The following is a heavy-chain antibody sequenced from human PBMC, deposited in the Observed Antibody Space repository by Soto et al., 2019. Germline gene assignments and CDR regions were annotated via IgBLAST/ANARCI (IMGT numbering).Heavy chain of an antibody. CDR2: ISGTGGTT. CDR1: GFTFSTYA. V-gene: IGHV3-23*01. CDR3: ASRDGVGRDDAFDV. Sequence: AGGSLRLSSAASGFTFSTYAMSWVRQAPGKGLQWVSAISGTGGTTYYADSVQGRFTISRDNSKNTLYLQMNSLRAEDTAVYYCASRDGVGRDDAFDVWGQGTMVTVSS. D-gene: IGHD1-26*01. J-gene: IGHJ3*01.